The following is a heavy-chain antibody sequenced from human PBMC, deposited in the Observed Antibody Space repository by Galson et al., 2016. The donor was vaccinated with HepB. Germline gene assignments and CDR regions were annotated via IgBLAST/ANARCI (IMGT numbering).Heavy chain of an antibody. Sequence: SLRLSCAVSGFTFSDFYMSWLRQAPGKGLEWLSYISGSGSDTIYADSLMGRFTISRDNAENSLFLQIHSLGVEDTAVYYCARVGSLAGSGTYDYWGQGTLVTVSS. CDR3: ARVGSLAGSGTYDY. J-gene: IGHJ4*02. CDR1: GFTFSDFY. D-gene: IGHD3-10*01. V-gene: IGHV3-11*06. CDR2: ISGSGSDT.